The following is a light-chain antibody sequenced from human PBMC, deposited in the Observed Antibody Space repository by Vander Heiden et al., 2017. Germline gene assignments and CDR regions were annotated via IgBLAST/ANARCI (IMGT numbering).Light chain of an antibody. Sequence: SSELTQDPAVSVALGQTVRITCEGESLRSYYASRYQQKPGHAPVLVIYGKNNRPSEIPDRFSGSSSGNTASLTITGAQAEDEADYYCNSRDSSGNQLVVFGGGTKLTVL. J-gene: IGLJ2*01. CDR3: NSRDSSGNQLVV. CDR1: SLRSYY. CDR2: GKN. V-gene: IGLV3-19*01.